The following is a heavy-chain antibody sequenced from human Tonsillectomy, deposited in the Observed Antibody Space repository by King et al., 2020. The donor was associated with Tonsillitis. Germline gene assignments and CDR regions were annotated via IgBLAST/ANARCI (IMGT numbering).Heavy chain of an antibody. CDR1: GFTFSDYY. CDR3: ARDYPYDQSPFDY. CDR2: ISNSNM. Sequence: GQLVQSGGGLVKPGGSLRLSCAASGFTFSDYYMSWIRQAPGKGLEWVSYISNSNMYYADSVKGRFTISRDNAKNSLYLKMNSLRAEDTAVYYCARDYPYDQSPFDYWGQGTLVTVSS. V-gene: IGHV3-11*01. D-gene: IGHD2-2*01. J-gene: IGHJ4*02.